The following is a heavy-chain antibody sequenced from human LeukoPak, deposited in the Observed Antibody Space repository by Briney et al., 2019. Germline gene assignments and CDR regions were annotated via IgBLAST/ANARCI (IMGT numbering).Heavy chain of an antibody. CDR2: ITGSGAST. J-gene: IGHJ4*02. D-gene: IGHD5-18*01. CDR3: AKEDPAIILGIDY. Sequence: GGSLRLSCAASGFTFSSYSMNWVRQAPGKGLEWVSAITGSGASTYYADSVRGRFTISRDNSKNTLFLQLDSLRVEDTAVYYCAKEDPAIILGIDYWGQGALVIVSS. CDR1: GFTFSSYS. V-gene: IGHV3-23*01.